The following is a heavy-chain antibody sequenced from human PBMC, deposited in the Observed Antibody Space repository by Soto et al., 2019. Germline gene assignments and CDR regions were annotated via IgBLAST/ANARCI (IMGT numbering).Heavy chain of an antibody. D-gene: IGHD6-19*01. CDR1: GFTFSDYY. Sequence: QVQLVESGGGMVKPGGSLRLSCAASGFTFSDYYMSWIRQAPGKGLEWVSYISSTGSYTNYADSVKGRFTISRDNAKTSLYLQMNSLRAEDTAVYYCARDSTGWRAVYDYWGQGSLVTVSS. CDR3: ARDSTGWRAVYDY. V-gene: IGHV3-11*05. CDR2: ISSTGSYT. J-gene: IGHJ4*02.